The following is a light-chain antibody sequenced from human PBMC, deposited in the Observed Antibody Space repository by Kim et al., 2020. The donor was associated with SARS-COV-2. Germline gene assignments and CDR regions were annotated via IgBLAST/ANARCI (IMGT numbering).Light chain of an antibody. V-gene: IGLV2-14*03. Sequence: QSALTQPASVSGSPGQSITISCTGTSNDVGNFDYVSWHQQHPGKVPKLLIFAVSNRPSGISNRFSASKSGNTASLTISGLQTEDEADYYCGSYTTSNTRVFGGGTQLTVL. CDR1: SNDVGNFDY. CDR3: GSYTTSNTRV. J-gene: IGLJ2*01. CDR2: AVS.